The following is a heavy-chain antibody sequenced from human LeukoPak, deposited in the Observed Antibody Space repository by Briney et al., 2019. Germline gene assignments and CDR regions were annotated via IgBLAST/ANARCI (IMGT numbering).Heavy chain of an antibody. CDR2: IKPDGTEK. J-gene: IGHJ4*02. D-gene: IGHD2-2*01. CDR1: GFTFSKSW. CDR3: ARGNSSSFDY. V-gene: IGHV3-7*04. Sequence: GGSLRLSCAASGFTFSKSWMSWARQAPGKGLECVANIKPDGTEKYYVDSVKGRFTISRDNAKNSLYLQMNSLRAEDTAVYYCARGNSSSFDYWGQGTLVTVSS.